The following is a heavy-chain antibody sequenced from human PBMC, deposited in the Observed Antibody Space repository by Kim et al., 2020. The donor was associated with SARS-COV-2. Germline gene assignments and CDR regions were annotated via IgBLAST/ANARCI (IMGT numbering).Heavy chain of an antibody. D-gene: IGHD2-21*02. CDR3: VRPLGAYCGGDCYLDN. CDR1: GFTFSAYG. J-gene: IGHJ4*02. CDR2: IWWDGSQK. Sequence: GSLRLSCAASGFTFSAYGMHWVRQTPGKGLEWVAVIWWDGSQKYYADSVKARFTVSRDNSKNTLYLQMNNLSAEDTALYYCVRPLGAYCGGDCYLDNWGQGTLVTVSS. V-gene: IGHV3-33*01.